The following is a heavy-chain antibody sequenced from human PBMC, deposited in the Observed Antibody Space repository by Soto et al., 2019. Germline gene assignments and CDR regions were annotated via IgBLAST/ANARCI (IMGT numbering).Heavy chain of an antibody. V-gene: IGHV1-46*01. D-gene: IGHD2-15*01. CDR1: GYTFSNFY. J-gene: IGHJ6*02. CDR3: ARTRTRYCSGGSCSAYYYYGMDV. Sequence: ASVKVSCKASGYTFSNFYIHWVRQAPGQGLEWMGIINPGNGSTSYAQKFQGRVTMTRDTSASTAYMELSSLRSEDTAVYYCARTRTRYCSGGSCSAYYYYGMDVWGQGTTVTVSS. CDR2: INPGNGST.